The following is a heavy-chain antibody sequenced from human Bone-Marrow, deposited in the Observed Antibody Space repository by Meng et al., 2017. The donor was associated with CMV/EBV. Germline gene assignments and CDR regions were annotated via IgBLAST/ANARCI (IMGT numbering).Heavy chain of an antibody. V-gene: IGHV4-38-2*02. Sequence: SGTLSLTCTVSGYSISSGYYWGWIRQPPGKGLEWIGSIYHSGSTYYNPSLKSRVTISVDTSKNQFSLKLSSVTAADTAVYYCARGRENLPDCSSTSCYRVGYYGMDVWGQGTTVTVSS. CDR2: IYHSGST. D-gene: IGHD2-2*02. CDR1: GYSISSGYY. CDR3: ARGRENLPDCSSTSCYRVGYYGMDV. J-gene: IGHJ6*02.